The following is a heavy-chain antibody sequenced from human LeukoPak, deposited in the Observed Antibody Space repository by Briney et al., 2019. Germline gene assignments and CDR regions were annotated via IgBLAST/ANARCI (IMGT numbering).Heavy chain of an antibody. CDR1: GFTFSSNY. CDR2: IYSGGGT. CDR3: ARDPETARPH. J-gene: IGHJ1*01. D-gene: IGHD1-14*01. Sequence: GGSLRLSCAASGFTFSSNYMSWVRQVPGKGLEWVSVIYSGGGTYYAASVKGRFTISRDNSKNTLYLQMNSLRAEDTAVYYCARDPETARPHWGQGTLVTVSS. V-gene: IGHV3-66*01.